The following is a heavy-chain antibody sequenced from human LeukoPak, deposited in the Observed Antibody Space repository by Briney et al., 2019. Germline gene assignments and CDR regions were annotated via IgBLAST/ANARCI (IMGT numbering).Heavy chain of an antibody. CDR2: INWNGGGT. V-gene: IGHV3-20*04. J-gene: IGHJ4*02. CDR3: ARDVNYYDSSGYYSSFDY. Sequence: PGGSLRLSCAASGFTFGGYVMSWVRQAPGKGLEWVSGINWNGGGTSYADSVKGRFTISRDNAKNSLSLQMDSLRAEDTALYYCARDVNYYDSSGYYSSFDYWGQGTLVTVSS. D-gene: IGHD3-22*01. CDR1: GFTFGGYV.